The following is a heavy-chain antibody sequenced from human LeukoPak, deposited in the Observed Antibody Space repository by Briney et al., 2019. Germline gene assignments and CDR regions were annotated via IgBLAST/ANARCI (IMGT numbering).Heavy chain of an antibody. CDR1: GGSISSYY. V-gene: IGHV4-4*07. J-gene: IGHJ6*03. Sequence: PSETLSLTCTVSGGSISSYYWSWIRQPAGQGQEWIGHIYTSGSTNYNPSLMRRVAIPVDTSKNQFSLKLSSVTAADTAVYYCAGGRLPHFYYYYYYMDVWGKGTTVTVSS. CDR2: IYTSGST. D-gene: IGHD2-15*01. CDR3: AGGRLPHFYYYYYYMDV.